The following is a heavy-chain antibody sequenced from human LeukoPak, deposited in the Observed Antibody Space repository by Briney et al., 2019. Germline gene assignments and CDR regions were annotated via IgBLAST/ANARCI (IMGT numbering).Heavy chain of an antibody. CDR3: ARDLGIAVAGTGNWFDP. J-gene: IGHJ5*02. CDR1: GGTFSSYA. CDR2: IIPIFGTA. V-gene: IGHV1-69*05. Sequence: SVKVSCKASGGTFSSYAISWVRQAPGQGLEWMGGIIPIFGTANYARKFQGRVTITTDESTSTAYMELSSLRSEDTAVYYCARDLGIAVAGTGNWFDPWGQGTLVTVSS. D-gene: IGHD6-19*01.